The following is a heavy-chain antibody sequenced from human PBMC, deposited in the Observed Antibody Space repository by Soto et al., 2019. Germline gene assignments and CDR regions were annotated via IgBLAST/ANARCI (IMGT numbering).Heavy chain of an antibody. Sequence: SQTLSLTCVISGDSVSSNSAAWNWIRQSPPRGLEWLGRTYYRSKWYNDYAVSVKSRITINPDTSKNQFSLQLNSVTPEDTAVYYCARGSMDCSSTSCYVYWGQGTLVTVSS. CDR3: ARGSMDCSSTSCYVY. CDR1: GDSVSSNSAA. D-gene: IGHD2-2*01. J-gene: IGHJ4*02. V-gene: IGHV6-1*01. CDR2: TYYRSKWYN.